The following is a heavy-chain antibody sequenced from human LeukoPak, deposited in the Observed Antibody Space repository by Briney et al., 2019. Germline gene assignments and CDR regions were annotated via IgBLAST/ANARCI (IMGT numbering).Heavy chain of an antibody. J-gene: IGHJ6*03. V-gene: IGHV1-2*02. D-gene: IGHD6-13*01. CDR2: INPNSGGT. CDR1: GYTFTGYY. CDR3: ARNTYSSSWGYYYYYMDV. Sequence: ASVKVSCKASGYTFTGYYMHWVRQAPGQGLEWMGWINPNSGGTNYAQKFQGRVTMTRDTSISTAYMELSRLRSDDTAVYYCARNTYSSSWGYYYYYMDVWGKGTTVTVSS.